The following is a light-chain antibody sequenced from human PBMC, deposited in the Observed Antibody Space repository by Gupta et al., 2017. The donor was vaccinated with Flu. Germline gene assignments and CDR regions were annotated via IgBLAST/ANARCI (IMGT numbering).Light chain of an antibody. V-gene: IGLV2-8*01. CDR3: SSYAGSSNYV. CDR1: SSDVGGYNF. Sequence: QSALTQPPSASGSPGQSVTISCTGTSSDVGGYNFVSWYQQHPGKAPKLMIYEVSKRPSGVPDRFSGSKSGNTASLTVPGLQTEDEADYYCSSYAGSSNYVFGTGTKVTVL. CDR2: EVS. J-gene: IGLJ1*01.